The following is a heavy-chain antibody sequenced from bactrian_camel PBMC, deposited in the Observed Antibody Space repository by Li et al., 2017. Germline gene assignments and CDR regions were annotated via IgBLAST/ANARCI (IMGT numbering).Heavy chain of an antibody. J-gene: IGHJ6*01. CDR2: IYVGNGDT. CDR1: GYSYSSNC. CDR3: AAGRIQLDCYSFSRGGSRFGP. D-gene: IGHD3*01. V-gene: IGHV3S40*01. Sequence: VQLVESGGGSVQAGGSLRLTCTASGYSYSSNCMGWFRQAPGKEREGVAAIYVGNGDTYYADSVKGRFTISQDRAKNTVSLQMNSLKPEDTAMYYCAAGRIQLDCYSFSRGGSRFGPWGQGTQVTVS.